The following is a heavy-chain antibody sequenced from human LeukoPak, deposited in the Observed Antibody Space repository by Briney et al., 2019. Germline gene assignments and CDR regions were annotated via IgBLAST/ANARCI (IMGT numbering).Heavy chain of an antibody. J-gene: IGHJ5*02. CDR3: ASVKWELGS. Sequence: SETLSLTCTGSGGSISSSSYYWGWIRQPPGKGLEWIGSIYYSGSTYYNPSLKSRVTISVDTSKNQFSLKLSSVTAADTAVYYCASVKWELGSWGQGTLVTVSS. CDR1: GGSISSSSYY. D-gene: IGHD1-26*01. V-gene: IGHV4-39*01. CDR2: IYYSGST.